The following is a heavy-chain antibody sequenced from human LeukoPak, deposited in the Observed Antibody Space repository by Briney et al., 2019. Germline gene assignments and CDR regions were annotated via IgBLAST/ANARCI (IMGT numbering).Heavy chain of an antibody. CDR1: GYTFTGYY. CDR2: INHNSGGT. Sequence: GASVKVSCKASGYTFTGYYMHWVRQAPGQGLEWMGWINHNSGGTNYAQKVQGRVTMTRDTSISTGYMELSRLRSDDTAVYYCARRVVPAAILRIDPWGQGTLVTVSS. CDR3: ARRVVPAAILRIDP. J-gene: IGHJ5*02. D-gene: IGHD2-2*01. V-gene: IGHV1-2*02.